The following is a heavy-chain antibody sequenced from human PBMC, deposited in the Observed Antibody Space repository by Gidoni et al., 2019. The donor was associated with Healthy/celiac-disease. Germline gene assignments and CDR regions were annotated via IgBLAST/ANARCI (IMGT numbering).Heavy chain of an antibody. Sequence: QLQMQESGPGLSKPSETLSLTCTVSGGSISTSSYYWGWLRQPPGKGLEWIGSIYYSGSTYYNPSLKSRVTISVDTSKNQFSLKLSSVTAADTAVYYCARHIGSSGCESWADYYYMDVWGKGTTVTVSS. CDR2: IYYSGST. CDR1: GGSISTSSYY. CDR3: ARHIGSSGCESWADYYYMDV. D-gene: IGHD6-19*01. V-gene: IGHV4-39*01. J-gene: IGHJ6*03.